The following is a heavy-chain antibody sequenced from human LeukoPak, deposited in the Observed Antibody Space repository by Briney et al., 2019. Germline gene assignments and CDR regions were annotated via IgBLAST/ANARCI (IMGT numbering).Heavy chain of an antibody. Sequence: PSETLSLTCTVSGGSISPYYWSWIRQPPGKGLEWIGRIYTSGSTNYNPSLKSRVTMSVDTSKNQFSLKLSSVTAADTAVYYCARGGDFWSGYWYYFDYWGQGTLVTVSS. CDR1: GGSISPYY. CDR2: IYTSGST. D-gene: IGHD3-3*01. V-gene: IGHV4-4*07. J-gene: IGHJ4*02. CDR3: ARGGDFWSGYWYYFDY.